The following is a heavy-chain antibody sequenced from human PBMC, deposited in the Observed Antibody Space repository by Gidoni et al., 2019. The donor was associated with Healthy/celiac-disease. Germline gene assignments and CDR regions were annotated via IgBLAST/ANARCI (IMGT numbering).Heavy chain of an antibody. D-gene: IGHD3-3*01. CDR3: AKDSSYYDFWSGYYYYYMDV. Sequence: VQLLESGGGLVQPGGSLRLSCAAFGFPFISYAMSWVRQAPGKGLAGVSAISGSGGSTYYADSVEGRFTISRDNSKNTLYLQMNSLRAEDTAVYYCAKDSSYYDFWSGYYYYYMDVWGEGTTVTVSS. CDR2: ISGSGGST. V-gene: IGHV3-23*01. CDR1: GFPFISYA. J-gene: IGHJ6*03.